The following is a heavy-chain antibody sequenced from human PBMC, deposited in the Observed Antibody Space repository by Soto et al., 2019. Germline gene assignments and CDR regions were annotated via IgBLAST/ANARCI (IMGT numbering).Heavy chain of an antibody. V-gene: IGHV1-18*01. J-gene: IGHJ5*02. CDR1: GYNFINYG. D-gene: IGHD2-8*01. CDR3: ARVCTAGGREFDP. Sequence: QVRLVQSGPELRKPGASVKVSCKASGYNFINYGFTWVRQAPGKGLEWMGWISTYTGDTRYSHKFQDRVTMTTNISTSTAYMELRSLKSDHTGVFFCARVCTAGGREFDPWGQGTLDTVSS. CDR2: ISTYTGDT.